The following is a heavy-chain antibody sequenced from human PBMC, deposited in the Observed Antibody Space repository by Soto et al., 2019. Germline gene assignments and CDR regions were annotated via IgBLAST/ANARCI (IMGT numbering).Heavy chain of an antibody. CDR1: GYTFTSYG. CDR3: ARGGYFDSSNYLAY. V-gene: IGHV1-3*01. J-gene: IGHJ4*02. D-gene: IGHD3-22*01. CDR2: INPGNGNT. Sequence: ASVKVSCKASGYTFTSYGINWVRQAPGRGLEWMGWINPGNGNTKYSQQFQGRVIIDRDTSASTAYMELSSLRSEDTAVYYCARGGYFDSSNYLAYWGLGTLVTV.